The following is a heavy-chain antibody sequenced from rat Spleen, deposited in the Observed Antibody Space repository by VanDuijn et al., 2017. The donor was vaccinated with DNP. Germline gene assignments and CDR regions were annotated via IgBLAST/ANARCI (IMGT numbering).Heavy chain of an antibody. CDR1: GYSITSHY. Sequence: EVQLQESGSGLVKPSQSLSLTCSVTGYSITSHYWGWIRKFPGNKMEWMGYISYSGSTSYHPSLKSRISITRDTSKNQFLLQLNSVTTEDTATYYCASGGAGIWFAYWGQGTLVTVSS. CDR2: ISYSGST. V-gene: IGHV3-1*01. CDR3: ASGGAGIWFAY. D-gene: IGHD4-2*01. J-gene: IGHJ3*01.